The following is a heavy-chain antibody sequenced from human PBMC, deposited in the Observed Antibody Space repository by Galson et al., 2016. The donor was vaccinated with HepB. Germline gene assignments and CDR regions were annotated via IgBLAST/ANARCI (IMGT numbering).Heavy chain of an antibody. CDR3: AREFKIAAPGVLDY. V-gene: IGHV3-33*01. D-gene: IGHD6-13*01. CDR1: GFTFSSYG. J-gene: IGHJ4*02. Sequence: SLRLSCAASGFTFSSYGMHWVRQAPGKGLEWVAVIWYDGSNKYYGDSVKGRFTISRDNSKNTLYLQMNSLRAEDTAVYYCAREFKIAAPGVLDYWGQGTLVTV. CDR2: IWYDGSNK.